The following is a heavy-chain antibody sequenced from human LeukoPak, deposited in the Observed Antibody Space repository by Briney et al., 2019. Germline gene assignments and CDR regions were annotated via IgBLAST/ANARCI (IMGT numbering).Heavy chain of an antibody. Sequence: GESLKISCKGSGYTFTSYWIGWVRQMPGKGLEWMGIIYPGDSDTRYNPSFEGQVAMSADKSITTAYLHWSSLKASDTAKYYCARLGYCSRGTCYAFDYWGQGSLVTVSS. CDR1: GYTFTSYW. CDR3: ARLGYCSRGTCYAFDY. J-gene: IGHJ4*02. D-gene: IGHD2-2*01. V-gene: IGHV5-51*01. CDR2: IYPGDSDT.